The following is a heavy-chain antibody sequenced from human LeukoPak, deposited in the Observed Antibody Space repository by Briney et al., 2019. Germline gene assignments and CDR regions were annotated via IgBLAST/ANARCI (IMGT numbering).Heavy chain of an antibody. Sequence: ASVKVSCKASGYTFTNYYIHWVRQAPGQGLEWMGIINPSGGSTNFAQKFQGRVTKTTDTSTITVYMELSSLRSEDTAVYYCARWTTTYLDYWGQGTLVTVSS. CDR2: INPSGGST. D-gene: IGHD4-11*01. CDR3: ARWTTTYLDY. J-gene: IGHJ4*02. V-gene: IGHV1-46*01. CDR1: GYTFTNYY.